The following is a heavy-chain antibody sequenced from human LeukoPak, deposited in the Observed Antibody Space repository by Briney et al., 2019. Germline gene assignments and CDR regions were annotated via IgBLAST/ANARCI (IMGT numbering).Heavy chain of an antibody. CDR2: IKQDGSEK. J-gene: IGHJ4*02. V-gene: IGHV3-7*01. Sequence: GGSLRLSCAASGFTFSSYWMSWVRQAPGKGLEWVANIKQDGSEKYYVDSVKGRFTISRDNAKNSLYLQMNSLRAEDTAVYYCVINGIVLMVYAGLAGDFDYWGQGTLVTVSS. D-gene: IGHD2-8*01. CDR3: VINGIVLMVYAGLAGDFDY. CDR1: GFTFSSYW.